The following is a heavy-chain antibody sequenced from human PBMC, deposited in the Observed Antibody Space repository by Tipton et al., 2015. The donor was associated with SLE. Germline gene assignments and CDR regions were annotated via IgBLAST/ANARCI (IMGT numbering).Heavy chain of an antibody. CDR1: GGSISSYY. V-gene: IGHV4-59*08. CDR3: AGYSGSYAQYDAFDI. Sequence: LRLSCTVSGGSISSYYWSWIRQPPGKGLEWIGYIYYSGSTNYNPSLKSRVTISVDTSKNQFSLKLSSVTAADTAVYYCAGYSGSYAQYDAFDIWGQGTMVTVSS. CDR2: IYYSGST. J-gene: IGHJ3*02. D-gene: IGHD1-26*01.